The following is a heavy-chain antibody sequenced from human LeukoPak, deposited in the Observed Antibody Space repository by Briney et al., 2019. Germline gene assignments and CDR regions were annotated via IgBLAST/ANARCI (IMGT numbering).Heavy chain of an antibody. J-gene: IGHJ3*02. CDR2: IIPIFGTA. V-gene: IGHV1-69*13. CDR3: ARIMDYYDSSGTGYAFDI. D-gene: IGHD3-22*01. Sequence: SVKVSCKASGGTFSSYAISWVRQAPGQGLEWMGGIIPIFGTANYAQKFQGRVTITADESTSTAYMELSSLRSEDTAVYYCARIMDYYDSSGTGYAFDIWGQGTMDTVSS. CDR1: GGTFSSYA.